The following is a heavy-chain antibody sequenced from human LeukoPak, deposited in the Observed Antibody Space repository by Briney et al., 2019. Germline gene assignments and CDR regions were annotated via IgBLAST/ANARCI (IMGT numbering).Heavy chain of an antibody. V-gene: IGHV4-4*07. Sequence: SETLSLTCTVSGGSISSYYWIWIRQPAGKGLEWIGRIYTSGSTNYNPSLKSRVTMPVDTSKNQFSLKLSSVTAADTAVYYCARDLYSSSWPHFDIWGQGTMVTVSS. CDR2: IYTSGST. CDR3: ARDLYSSSWPHFDI. CDR1: GGSISSYY. D-gene: IGHD6-13*01. J-gene: IGHJ3*02.